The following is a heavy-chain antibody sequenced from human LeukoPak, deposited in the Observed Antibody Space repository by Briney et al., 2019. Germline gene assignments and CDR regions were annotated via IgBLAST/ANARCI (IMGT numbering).Heavy chain of an antibody. CDR1: GYRLSELS. CDR3: ATGRGFTRWLQSAS. Sequence: ASVKVSCKVSGYRLSELSMHWVRQAPGKGLEWMGGFDPEDGETIYAQKFQGRVTMTEDTSTDTAYMELSSLRSEDTAVYYCATGRGFTRWLQSASWGQGTLATVSS. CDR2: FDPEDGET. V-gene: IGHV1-24*01. D-gene: IGHD5-24*01. J-gene: IGHJ5*02.